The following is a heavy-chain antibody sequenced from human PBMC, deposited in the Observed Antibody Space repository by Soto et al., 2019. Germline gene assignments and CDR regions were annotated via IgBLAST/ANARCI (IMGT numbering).Heavy chain of an antibody. J-gene: IGHJ5*02. CDR3: VRDGTKTLRDWFDP. V-gene: IGHV4-4*07. D-gene: IGHD1-1*01. CDR1: GAPISGFY. CDR2: IYATGTT. Sequence: SEPLSLHCTVSGAPISGFYWSWIRKSAGKGLEWIGRIYATGTTDYNPSLKIRVMMSVDTSKKQFSLKLRSVTAADTAVYYCVRDGTKTLRDWFDPGGQGMSVTVSS.